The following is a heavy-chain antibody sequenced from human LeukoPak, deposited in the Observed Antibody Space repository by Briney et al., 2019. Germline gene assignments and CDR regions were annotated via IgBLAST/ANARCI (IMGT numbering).Heavy chain of an antibody. CDR2: ISSSSSTI. D-gene: IGHD6-13*01. J-gene: IGHJ5*02. CDR1: GFTFSSCS. CDR3: ARGLSGGWYDGEGNWFDP. Sequence: GGSLRLSCAASGFTFSSCSMNWVRQAPGKGLEWVSYISSSSSTIYYADSVKGRFTISRDNAKNSLYLQMNSLRAEDTAVYYCARGLSGGWYDGEGNWFDPWGQGTLVTVSS. V-gene: IGHV3-48*01.